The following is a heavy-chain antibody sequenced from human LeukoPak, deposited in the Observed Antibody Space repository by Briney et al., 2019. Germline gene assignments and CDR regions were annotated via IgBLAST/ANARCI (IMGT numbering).Heavy chain of an antibody. J-gene: IGHJ4*02. CDR3: AKLREPFDY. CDR2: ISYDGSNK. V-gene: IGHV3-30*18. Sequence: GGSLRLPCAASGFTFSSYGMHWVRQAPGKGLEWVAVISYDGSNKYYADSVKGRFTISRDNSKNTLYLQMNSLRAEDTAVYYCAKLREPFDYWGQGTLVTVSS. D-gene: IGHD1-14*01. CDR1: GFTFSSYG.